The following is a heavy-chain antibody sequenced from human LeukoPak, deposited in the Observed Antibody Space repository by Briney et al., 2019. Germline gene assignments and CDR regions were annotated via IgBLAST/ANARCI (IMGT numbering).Heavy chain of an antibody. CDR1: GFTLSSNF. D-gene: IGHD1-1*01. CDR2: IYSGGST. Sequence: GGSLRLSCAASGFTLSSNFMSWVRQAPGKGLEWVSVIYSGGSTYYADSVKGRFTISRDNSKNTLYLQMNSLRAEDTAVYYCARGSLYNWSPFDYWGQGTLVSVSS. V-gene: IGHV3-53*01. CDR3: ARGSLYNWSPFDY. J-gene: IGHJ4*02.